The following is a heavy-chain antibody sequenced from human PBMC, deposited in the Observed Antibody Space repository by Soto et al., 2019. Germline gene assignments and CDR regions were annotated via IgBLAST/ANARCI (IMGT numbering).Heavy chain of an antibody. Sequence: ASVKVSCKVSGDTSSNYGVSWVRQAPGQGLEWMGGILPVFGTTTYARNFQGRINITADKSTSTVYMELTSLRSDDTATYYCARDPGEVVGTDSLYYGMNVWDQGATGIFSS. CDR2: ILPVFGTT. J-gene: IGHJ6*02. CDR1: GDTSSNYG. D-gene: IGHD1-26*01. V-gene: IGHV1-69*06. CDR3: ARDPGEVVGTDSLYYGMNV.